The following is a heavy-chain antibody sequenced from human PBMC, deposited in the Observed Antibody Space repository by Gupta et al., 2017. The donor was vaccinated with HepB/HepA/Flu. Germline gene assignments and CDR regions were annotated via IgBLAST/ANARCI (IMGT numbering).Heavy chain of an antibody. Sequence: QVQLQQWGAGLLKPSETLSLTSAVYVGSFSGYYWRWTRTPPGKGLEWIGEINHSGSTNYNPSLKSRVTISVDTSKNQFSLKLSSVTAADTAVYYCARGSPEYDFWSGYSPPDYWGQGTLVTVSS. D-gene: IGHD3-3*01. V-gene: IGHV4-34*01. J-gene: IGHJ4*02. CDR3: ARGSPEYDFWSGYSPPDY. CDR1: VGSFSGYY. CDR2: INHSGST.